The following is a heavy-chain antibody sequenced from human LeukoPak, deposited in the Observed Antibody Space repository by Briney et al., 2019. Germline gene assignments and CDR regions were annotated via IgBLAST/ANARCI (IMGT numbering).Heavy chain of an antibody. Sequence: GGSLRLSCAASGFTFSSYAMHWVRQAPGKGLEWVAVISYDGSNKYYADSVKGRFTISRDNSKNTLYLQMNSLRAEDTAVYYCAKAEIRGSYPAGFDYWGQGTLVTVSS. CDR2: ISYDGSNK. CDR1: GFTFSSYA. V-gene: IGHV3-30*04. J-gene: IGHJ4*02. CDR3: AKAEIRGSYPAGFDY. D-gene: IGHD1-26*01.